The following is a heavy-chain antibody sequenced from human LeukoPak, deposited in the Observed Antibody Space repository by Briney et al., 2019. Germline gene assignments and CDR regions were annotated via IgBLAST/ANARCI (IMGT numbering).Heavy chain of an antibody. CDR1: GYTFTSYD. CDR2: MNPISGNT. D-gene: IGHD6-13*01. J-gene: IGHJ4*02. CDR3: ARVAAADYFDY. V-gene: IGHV1-8*01. Sequence: ASVKVSCKASGYTFTSYDINWVRQATGQGLEWMGWMNPISGNTGHAQKFQGRVTMTTDTSTSTAYMELRSLRSDDTAVYYCARVAAADYFDYWGQGTLVTVSS.